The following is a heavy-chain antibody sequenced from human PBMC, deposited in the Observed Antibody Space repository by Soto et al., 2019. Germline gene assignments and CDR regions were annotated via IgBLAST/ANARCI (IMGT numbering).Heavy chain of an antibody. CDR3: ARGGGYCSGPSRFDFDP. V-gene: IGHV1-46*01. CDR1: GYTFTNYY. CDR2: INPSGDRT. Sequence: QVQLVQSGAEVKKPGASVKVSCKASGYTFTNYYMHWVRQAPGQGLEWMGIINPSGDRTSYAPKFQGRVTMTRDTSTSTVYLELSSLRSEDTALYYCARGGGYCSGPSRFDFDPWGQGTLVTVSS. D-gene: IGHD2-15*01. J-gene: IGHJ5*02.